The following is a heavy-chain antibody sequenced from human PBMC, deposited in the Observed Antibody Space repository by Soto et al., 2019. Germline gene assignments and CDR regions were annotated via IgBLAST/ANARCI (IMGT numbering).Heavy chain of an antibody. D-gene: IGHD2-8*02. V-gene: IGHV3-23*01. J-gene: IGHJ3*01. Sequence: GGSLRLSCAASGFPCGSYDMTWVRQAPGKGLEWVSTILVDGRTFYVDSVKGRFTISRDNSRNTVYLQMNSLTAGDTALYYCAKATATGGGAFDFCGQGTMVTV. CDR2: ILVDGRT. CDR1: GFPCGSYD. CDR3: AKATATGGGAFDF.